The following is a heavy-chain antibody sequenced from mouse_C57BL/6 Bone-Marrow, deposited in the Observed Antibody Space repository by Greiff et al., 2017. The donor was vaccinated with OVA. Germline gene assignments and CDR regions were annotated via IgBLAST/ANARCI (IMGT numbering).Heavy chain of an antibody. Sequence: QVQLQQSGAELARPGASVKLSCKASGYTFTSYGISWVKQRTGQGLEWIGEIYPRSGNTYYNEKFKGKATLTADKSSSTAYLELRSLTSEDSAVYFCALLFLWCFDVWGTGTTVTVSS. CDR3: ALLFLWCFDV. D-gene: IGHD1-1*01. J-gene: IGHJ1*03. V-gene: IGHV1-81*01. CDR1: GYTFTSYG. CDR2: IYPRSGNT.